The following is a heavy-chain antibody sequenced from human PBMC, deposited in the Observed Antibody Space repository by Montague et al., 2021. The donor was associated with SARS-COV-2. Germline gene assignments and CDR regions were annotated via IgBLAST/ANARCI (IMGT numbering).Heavy chain of an antibody. V-gene: IGHV4-59*11. Sequence: SETLSLTCSVSGGSITNHYWGWVRQSPGQGLEWIGYIYYSCSVTTIYNPSLKSRVSISVDTSENQFSLKLTSVTAADTAVYYCARRGGGEVFARFMYWYFDVWSRGSLVTVSS. CDR3: ARRGGGEVFARFMYWYFDV. CDR1: GGSITNHY. CDR2: IYYSCSVTT. D-gene: IGHD2-21*01. J-gene: IGHJ2*01.